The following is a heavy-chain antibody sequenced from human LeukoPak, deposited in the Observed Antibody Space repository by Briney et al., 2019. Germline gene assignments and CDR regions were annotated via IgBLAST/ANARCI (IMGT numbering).Heavy chain of an antibody. CDR3: ARDHSSGWYAVDYFDY. J-gene: IGHJ4*02. V-gene: IGHV1-2*02. Sequence: ASVKVSCKASGYTFTGYYMHWVRQAPGQGLERMGWINPNSGGTNYAQKFQGRVTMTRDTSISTAYMELSRLRSDDTAVYYCARDHSSGWYAVDYFDYWGQGTLVTVSS. CDR2: INPNSGGT. D-gene: IGHD6-19*01. CDR1: GYTFTGYY.